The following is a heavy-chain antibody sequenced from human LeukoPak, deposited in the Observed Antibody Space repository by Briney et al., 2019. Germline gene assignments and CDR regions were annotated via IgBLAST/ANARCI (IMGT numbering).Heavy chain of an antibody. J-gene: IGHJ4*02. V-gene: IGHV3-7*04. D-gene: IGHD5-12*01. CDR2: INQDGSEK. CDR3: ARGRGYSGYDDFRY. Sequence: SGGSLRLSCAASGFTCSSYWMSWVRQAPGKGLEWVANINQDGSEKTYVDSVKGRFTISRDNAKNSLYLQMNSLRAEVTAVYYCARGRGYSGYDDFRYWGQGTLVTVSS. CDR1: GFTCSSYW.